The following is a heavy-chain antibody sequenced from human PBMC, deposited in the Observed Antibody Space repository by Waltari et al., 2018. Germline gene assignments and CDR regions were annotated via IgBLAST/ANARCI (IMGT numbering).Heavy chain of an antibody. CDR1: RFTSNNNA. CDR3: AKAAMTPHYYYMDV. J-gene: IGHJ6*03. CDR2: ISGGGGST. V-gene: IGHV3-23*01. Sequence: EVQLLESGGGLVQPGGSLRLSCEASRFTSNNNAMSWVRQAPGKGLEWVSAISGGGGSTYYADSVKGRFTISRDNSKNTLYLQMNSLRAEDTAVYYCAKAAMTPHYYYMDVWGKGTTVTVSS.